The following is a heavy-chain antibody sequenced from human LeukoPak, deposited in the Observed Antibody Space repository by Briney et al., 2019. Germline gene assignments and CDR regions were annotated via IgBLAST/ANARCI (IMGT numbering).Heavy chain of an antibody. D-gene: IGHD2-2*02. Sequence: ASVKVSCKASGGTFSSYAISWVRQAPGQGLEWMGGIIPIFGTANYAQKFQGRVTITTDESTSTAYMELSSLRSEDTAVYYRARSGQLLYNWFDPWGQGTLVTVSS. J-gene: IGHJ5*02. V-gene: IGHV1-69*05. CDR3: ARSGQLLYNWFDP. CDR2: IIPIFGTA. CDR1: GGTFSSYA.